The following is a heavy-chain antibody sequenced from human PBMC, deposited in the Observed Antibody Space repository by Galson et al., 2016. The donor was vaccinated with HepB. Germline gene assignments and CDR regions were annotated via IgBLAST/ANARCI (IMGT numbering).Heavy chain of an antibody. J-gene: IGHJ4*02. V-gene: IGHV3-7*01. Sequence: SLRLSCAASGFTFTTYWMSWVRQAPGKGLEWVANIKQDESEKFYVDSVEGRFTVSRDNAKNSLFLQMRSLRAEDTAVYFCATFIEENSSFESWGQGTLVTVSS. CDR2: IKQDESEK. CDR1: GFTFTTYW. D-gene: IGHD1/OR15-1a*01. CDR3: ATFIEENSSFES.